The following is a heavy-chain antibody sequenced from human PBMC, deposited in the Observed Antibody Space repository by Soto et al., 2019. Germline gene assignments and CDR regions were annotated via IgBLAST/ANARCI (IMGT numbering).Heavy chain of an antibody. J-gene: IGHJ5*02. CDR3: ARVGGEGYCSGGSCSGWYWFDP. CDR2: INAGNGNT. V-gene: IGHV1-3*01. CDR1: GYTFTSYA. Sequence: ASVKVSCKASGYTFTSYAMHWVRQAPGQRLEWMGWINAGNGNTKYSQKFQGRVTITRDTSASTAYMELSSLRSEDTAVYYCARVGGEGYCSGGSCSGWYWFDPWGQGTLVTVSS. D-gene: IGHD2-15*01.